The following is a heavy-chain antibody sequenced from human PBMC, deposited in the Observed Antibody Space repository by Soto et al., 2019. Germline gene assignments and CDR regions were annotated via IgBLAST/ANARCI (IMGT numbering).Heavy chain of an antibody. CDR3: ARSYYYGSGRYYYYYCGMDV. CDR1: VFTFSSYG. V-gene: IGHV3-33*01. D-gene: IGHD3-10*01. CDR2: IWYDGSNK. J-gene: IGHJ6*02. Sequence: WGSLLLSCAAYVFTFSSYGMHWVRQAPGKGLDRVAVIWYDGSNKYYADSVKGRFTISRDNSKNSLYLQMNSLRAEDTAVYYCARSYYYGSGRYYYYYCGMDVWGQGTPVTVSS.